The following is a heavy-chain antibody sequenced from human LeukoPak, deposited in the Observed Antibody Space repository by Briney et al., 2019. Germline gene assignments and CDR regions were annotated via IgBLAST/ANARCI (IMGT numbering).Heavy chain of an antibody. Sequence: GGSLRLSCAASGFTFSSYWMSWVRQAPGKGLEWVANIKQDGSEKYYVDSVKGRFTISRDNAKNSLYLQTNSLRAEDTAVYYCARLVAPFYYYIDVWGKGTTATVSS. D-gene: IGHD2-15*01. J-gene: IGHJ6*03. V-gene: IGHV3-7*01. CDR2: IKQDGSEK. CDR3: ARLVAPFYYYIDV. CDR1: GFTFSSYW.